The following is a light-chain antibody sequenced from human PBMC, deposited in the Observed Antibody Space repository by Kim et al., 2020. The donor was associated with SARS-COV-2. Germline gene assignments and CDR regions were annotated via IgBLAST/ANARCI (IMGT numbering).Light chain of an antibody. CDR3: QSYDDNKWV. CDR1: GGSIATDF. Sequence: GKTYILTFPRSGGSIATDFVQWFQQRPGSSPTTVIYGDQQRPSGVPDRFSGSVDSSSNSASLTISGLKTEDGADYYCQSYDDNKWVFGGGTKLTVL. V-gene: IGLV6-57*01. CDR2: GDQ. J-gene: IGLJ2*01.